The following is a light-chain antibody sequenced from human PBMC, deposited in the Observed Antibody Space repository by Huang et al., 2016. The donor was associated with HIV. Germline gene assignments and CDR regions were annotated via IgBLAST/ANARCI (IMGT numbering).Light chain of an antibody. J-gene: IGKJ1*01. CDR2: KVS. Sequence: VVMTQSPLSLPVTLGQPASISCRSSQSLVHSDGNTYLNWFQQRPGQSPRRLIYKVSNRDSGVPERFSGSGSGTDFTLKISRVEAEDVGVYYCIQGTHWPWTFGQGTKVEIK. V-gene: IGKV2-30*02. CDR1: QSLVHSDGNTY. CDR3: IQGTHWPWT.